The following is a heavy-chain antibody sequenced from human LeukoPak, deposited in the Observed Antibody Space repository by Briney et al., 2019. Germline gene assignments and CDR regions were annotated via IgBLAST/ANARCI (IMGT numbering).Heavy chain of an antibody. V-gene: IGHV3-73*01. CDR3: TRRWDSSGYFLPLDH. CDR1: GFTFSGSA. CDR2: IRSKANSYAT. D-gene: IGHD3-22*01. J-gene: IGHJ4*02. Sequence: GGSLRLSCAASGFTFSGSAMHWVRQASGKGLEWVGRIRSKANSYATAYAASVKGRFTIYRDDSKNTAYLQMNSLKTEDTAVYYCTRRWDSSGYFLPLDHWGQGTLVTVSS.